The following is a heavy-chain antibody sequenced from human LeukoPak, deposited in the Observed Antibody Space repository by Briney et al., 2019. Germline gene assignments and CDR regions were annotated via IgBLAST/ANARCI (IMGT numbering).Heavy chain of an antibody. D-gene: IGHD6-19*01. J-gene: IGHJ4*02. CDR3: ARAWSSGWYGLDY. CDR2: ISYDGSNK. CDR1: GFTCSSYA. Sequence: PGGSLRLSCAASGFTCSSYAMHWVRQAPGKGLEWVAVISYDGSNKYYADSVKGRFTISRDNSKNTLYLQMNSLRAEDAAVYYCARAWSSGWYGLDYWGQGTLVTVSS. V-gene: IGHV3-30-3*01.